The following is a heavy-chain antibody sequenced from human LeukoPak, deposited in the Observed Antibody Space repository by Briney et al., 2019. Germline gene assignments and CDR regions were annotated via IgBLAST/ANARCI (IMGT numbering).Heavy chain of an antibody. CDR3: AKDSLQYYYGSGTPVGFDP. CDR2: ISGSGGST. Sequence: PGGSLRLSCAASGFTFSSYAMSWVRQAPGKGLEWVSAISGSGGSTYYADSVKGRFTISRDNSKNTLYLQMNSLRVEDTAVYYCAKDSLQYYYGSGTPVGFDPWGQGTLVTVSS. CDR1: GFTFSSYA. D-gene: IGHD3-10*01. J-gene: IGHJ5*02. V-gene: IGHV3-23*01.